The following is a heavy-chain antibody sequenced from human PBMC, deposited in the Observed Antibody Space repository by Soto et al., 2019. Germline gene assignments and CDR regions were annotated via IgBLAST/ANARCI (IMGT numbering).Heavy chain of an antibody. CDR1: GFTFSSYA. CDR3: AKDSAGGPPYYYYGMDV. J-gene: IGHJ6*02. CDR2: ISGSGGST. V-gene: IGHV3-23*01. Sequence: GGSLRLSCAASGFTFSSYAMSWVRQAPGKGLEWVSAISGSGGSTYYADSVKGRFTISRDNSKNTLYLQMNSLRAEDTAVYYCAKDSAGGPPYYYYGMDVWGQGTTVTVSS. D-gene: IGHD6-13*01.